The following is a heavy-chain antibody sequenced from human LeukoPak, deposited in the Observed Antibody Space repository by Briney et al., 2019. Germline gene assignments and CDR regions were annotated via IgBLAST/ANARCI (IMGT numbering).Heavy chain of an antibody. V-gene: IGHV3-30-3*01. CDR2: ISYDGSNK. J-gene: IGHJ4*02. D-gene: IGHD3-22*01. CDR3: ASEGHYYDSSGYPPPFDY. CDR1: GFTFSSYA. Sequence: GGSLGLSCAASGFTFSSYAMRWVRQAPGKGLEWVAVISYDGSNKYYADSVKGRFTISRDNSKNTLYLQMNSLRAEDTAVYYCASEGHYYDSSGYPPPFDYWGQGTLVTVSS.